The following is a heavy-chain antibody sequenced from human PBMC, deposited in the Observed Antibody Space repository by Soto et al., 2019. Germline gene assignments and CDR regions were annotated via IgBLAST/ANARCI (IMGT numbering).Heavy chain of an antibody. CDR3: ARHLNHNPMDV. CDR2: ISYNTNEK. V-gene: IGHV3-30-3*01. D-gene: IGHD3-3*02. Sequence: QVQLVESGGGVVQPGRSVRLSCAASGFTFSHYAMHWVRQAPGKGLEWVAVISYNTNEKSYADSVKGRFTISRDNSKNPLDLQMNNVRPEDTAVYYCARHLNHNPMDVWGQGTTVTVSS. J-gene: IGHJ6*02. CDR1: GFTFSHYA.